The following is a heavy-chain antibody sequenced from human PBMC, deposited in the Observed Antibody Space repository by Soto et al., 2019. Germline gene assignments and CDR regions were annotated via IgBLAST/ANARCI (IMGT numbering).Heavy chain of an antibody. V-gene: IGHV4-61*01. CDR3: ARDRSNYYDSSGPGGMDV. Sequence: TSETLSLTCTVSGGSVSSGSYYWSWIRQPPGKRLEWIGYIYYSGSTNYNPSLKSRVTISVDTSKNQFSLKLSSVTAADTAVYYCARDRSNYYDSSGPGGMDVWGQGTTVTVSS. D-gene: IGHD3-22*01. CDR1: GGSVSSGSYY. J-gene: IGHJ6*02. CDR2: IYYSGST.